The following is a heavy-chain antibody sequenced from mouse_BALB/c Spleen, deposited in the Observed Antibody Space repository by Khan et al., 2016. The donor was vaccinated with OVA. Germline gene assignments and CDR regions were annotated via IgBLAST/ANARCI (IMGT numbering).Heavy chain of an antibody. V-gene: IGHV2-2*02. CDR2: IWSGGST. CDR1: GFSLTSSG. Sequence: QVQLKQSGPGLVQPSQSLSITCTVSGFSLTSSGVHWVRQSPGKGLEWLGVIWSGGSTDNNAAFISRLSISKDNSKSQVFYNMNSLQANDTAIYYRARKTIYYGNPGTMTNWGQGTSVTVSS. J-gene: IGHJ4*01. D-gene: IGHD2-1*01. CDR3: ARKTIYYGNPGTMTN.